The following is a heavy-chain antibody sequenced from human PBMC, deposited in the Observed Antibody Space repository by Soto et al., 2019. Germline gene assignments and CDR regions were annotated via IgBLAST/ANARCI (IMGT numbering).Heavy chain of an antibody. Sequence: SETLSLTCTVSGDSINNFYWTWIRLLPGKGLEWIGYSFYSGSTDYNPSLKSRVTISVDTSKNQFSLKLTSVTAADTAVYYCARSANTYLYYMDVWGKGTPVTVSS. CDR1: GDSINNFY. CDR3: ARSANTYLYYMDV. J-gene: IGHJ6*03. V-gene: IGHV4-59*01. CDR2: SFYSGST.